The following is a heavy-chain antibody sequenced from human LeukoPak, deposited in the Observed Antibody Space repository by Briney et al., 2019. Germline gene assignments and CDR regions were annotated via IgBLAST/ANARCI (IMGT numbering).Heavy chain of an antibody. CDR3: ARVGDCGDDCYSHDY. D-gene: IGHD2-21*02. Sequence: SETLSLTCTVSGGSINGFHWGWVRQPPGKGLEYLGFISHTGNTNYSPSLKSRVTISIDTSKNHFSLELRSVTAADTAVYFCARVGDCGDDCYSHDYWAREPWSPSPQ. CDR2: ISHTGNT. CDR1: GGSINGFH. V-gene: IGHV4-59*08. J-gene: IGHJ4*02.